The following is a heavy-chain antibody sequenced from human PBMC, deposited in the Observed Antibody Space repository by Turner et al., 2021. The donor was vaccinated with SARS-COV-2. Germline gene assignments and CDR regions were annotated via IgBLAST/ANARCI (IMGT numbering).Heavy chain of an antibody. D-gene: IGHD2-2*01. CDR1: GFTFISYA. J-gene: IGHJ4*02. V-gene: IGHV3-23*01. Sequence: EVQLLESGGGLVQPGGSLRLSCAASGFTFISYAMSWVRQAPGKGLEWVSAISGSGGSTYYADSVKGRFTISRDNSKSSLYVQMNSLRVEDTAVYYCARSRDGYIHSWGQGTLVIVSS. CDR2: ISGSGGST. CDR3: ARSRDGYIHS.